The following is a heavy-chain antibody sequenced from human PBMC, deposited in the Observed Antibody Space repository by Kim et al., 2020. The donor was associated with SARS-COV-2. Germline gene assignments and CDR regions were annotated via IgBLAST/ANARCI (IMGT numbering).Heavy chain of an antibody. Sequence: GGSLRLSCAASGFTFGDHGMSWVRQVPGKGLEWVSGLNPSGGGKGYVGSVKGRFTISRDNAKNSLYLQTSSLRAEDTALYFCARDISYGAFDNWGQGTL. V-gene: IGHV3-20*04. CDR2: LNPSGGGK. D-gene: IGHD3-16*02. J-gene: IGHJ4*02. CDR1: GFTFGDHG. CDR3: ARDISYGAFDN.